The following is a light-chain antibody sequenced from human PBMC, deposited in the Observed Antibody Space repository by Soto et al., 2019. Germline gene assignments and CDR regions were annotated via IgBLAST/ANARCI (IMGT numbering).Light chain of an antibody. V-gene: IGKV3-20*01. J-gene: IGKJ2*01. CDR2: GAS. CDR3: LQYGSSPYT. CDR1: QSVSSSY. Sequence: EIVLKQSPGTLSLSPGERATLSCRASQSVSSSYLAWYQQKPGQAPRPLIYGASSMATGIPDRFSGSGSATDFTLTMSILEPEDFAVEYCLQYGSSPYTFGQGTKLEIK.